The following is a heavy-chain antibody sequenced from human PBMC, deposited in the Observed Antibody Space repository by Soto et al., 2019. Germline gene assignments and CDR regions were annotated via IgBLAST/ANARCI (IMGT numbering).Heavy chain of an antibody. Sequence: GSLRLSCAASGFTFSSYAMSWVRQAPGKGLEWVSAISGSGGSTYYADSVKGRFTISRDNSKNTLYLQMNSLRAEDTAVYYCAKDPLLYYYDSSGYHHNWLSPWAQQDLVPVSA. CDR2: ISGSGGST. D-gene: IGHD3-22*01. V-gene: IGHV3-23*01. CDR1: GFTFSSYA. J-gene: IGHJ5*01. CDR3: AKDPLLYYYDSSGYHHNWLSP.